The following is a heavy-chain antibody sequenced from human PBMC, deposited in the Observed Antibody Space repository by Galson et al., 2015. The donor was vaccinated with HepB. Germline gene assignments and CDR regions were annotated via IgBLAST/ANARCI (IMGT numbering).Heavy chain of an antibody. CDR1: GYTFSSFG. Sequence: SVKVSCKASGYTFSSFGISWVRQASGQGLEWMGWIGAYNGNTKYAQNLQGRVSMITDTSTGTAYMELKSLTSNDTAIYYCAFGYGSGGSYYYYYVMDVWGQGTTVTVSS. CDR3: AFGYGSGGSYYYYYVMDV. CDR2: IGAYNGNT. D-gene: IGHD6-19*01. J-gene: IGHJ6*02. V-gene: IGHV1-18*01.